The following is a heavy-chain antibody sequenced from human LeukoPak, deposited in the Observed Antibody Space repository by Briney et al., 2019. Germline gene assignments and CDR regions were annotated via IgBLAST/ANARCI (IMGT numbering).Heavy chain of an antibody. V-gene: IGHV4-59*01. Sequence: PSETLSLTCTVSGGSISSYCWSWIRQPPGQGLEWIGYIYYSGSTKYNPHLKSRLTMSVDLSKNQFSLKLSSTTAAATAVYYCARDSDSSGLDFDYWGQGTLVTVSS. CDR1: GGSISSYC. D-gene: IGHD3-22*01. J-gene: IGHJ4*02. CDR2: IYYSGST. CDR3: ARDSDSSGLDFDY.